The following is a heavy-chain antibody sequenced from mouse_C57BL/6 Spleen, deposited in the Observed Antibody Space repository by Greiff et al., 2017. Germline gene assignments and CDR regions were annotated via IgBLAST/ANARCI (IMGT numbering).Heavy chain of an antibody. J-gene: IGHJ4*01. CDR2: INPGSGGT. CDR3: AREMVRGIMDY. Sequence: QVQLQQSGAELVRPGTSVKVSCKASGYAFTNYLIEWVQQRPGQGLEWIGVINPGSGGTNYNEKFKGKVTLTADKSSSTAYMQLSSLTSEDSAVYFCAREMVRGIMDYWGQGTSVTVSA. D-gene: IGHD2-3*01. V-gene: IGHV1-54*01. CDR1: GYAFTNYL.